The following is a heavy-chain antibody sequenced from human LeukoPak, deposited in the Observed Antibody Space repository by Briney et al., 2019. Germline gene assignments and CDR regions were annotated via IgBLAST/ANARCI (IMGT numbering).Heavy chain of an antibody. J-gene: IGHJ4*02. D-gene: IGHD3-22*01. CDR1: GYTFTSYG. CDR3: ARDDSMIVVVSFDY. CDR2: ISAYNGNT. V-gene: IGHV1-18*01. Sequence: ASVKVSCKASGYTFTSYGISWVRQAPGQGLEWMGWISAYNGNTNYAQKLRGRVTMTTDTSTSTAYMELRSLRSDDTAVYYCARDDSMIVVVSFDYWGQGTLVTVSS.